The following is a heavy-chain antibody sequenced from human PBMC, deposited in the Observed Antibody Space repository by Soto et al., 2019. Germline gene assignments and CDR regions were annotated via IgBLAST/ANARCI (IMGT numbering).Heavy chain of an antibody. CDR3: ARIRITMVRGASTLYYYYYGMDV. D-gene: IGHD3-10*01. CDR2: INYSGST. Sequence: PSETLSLTCTVSGGSISGYYWSWVRQPPGKGLEWIGEINYSGSTNYNPALRSRVTISVDASKNQFSLKLSSVTAADTAVYYCARIRITMVRGASTLYYYYYGMDVWGQGTTVTVSS. V-gene: IGHV4-59*12. CDR1: GGSISGYY. J-gene: IGHJ6*02.